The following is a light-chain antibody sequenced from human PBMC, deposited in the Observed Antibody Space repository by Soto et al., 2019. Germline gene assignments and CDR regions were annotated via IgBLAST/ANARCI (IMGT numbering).Light chain of an antibody. CDR3: QQYNNCPPWT. CDR2: GAS. J-gene: IGKJ1*01. Sequence: EIVMTQSPATLSVSPGERATLSCRASQSVSSNLAWYQQKPCQAPRLQIYGASTWSTGIPARFSGSGSGTEFTITISSLQSEDFAVFYCQQYNNCPPWTFGQGTKVEIK. V-gene: IGKV3-15*01. CDR1: QSVSSN.